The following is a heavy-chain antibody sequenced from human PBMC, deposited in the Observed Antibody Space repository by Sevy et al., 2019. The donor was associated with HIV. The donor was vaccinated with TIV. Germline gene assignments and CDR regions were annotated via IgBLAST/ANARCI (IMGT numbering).Heavy chain of an antibody. Sequence: SETLSLTCTVSGGSISSYYWSWIRQPAGKGLEWIGRIYTSGSTNYNPSLKSRVTMSVDTSMNQFSLKLSSVTAADTAVYYCAGDRPGSSSYYFDYWGQGTLVTVSS. V-gene: IGHV4-4*07. CDR3: AGDRPGSSSYYFDY. CDR1: GGSISSYY. J-gene: IGHJ4*02. CDR2: IYTSGST. D-gene: IGHD6-13*01.